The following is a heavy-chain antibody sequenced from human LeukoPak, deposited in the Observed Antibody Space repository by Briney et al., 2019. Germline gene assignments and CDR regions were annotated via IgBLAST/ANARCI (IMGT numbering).Heavy chain of an antibody. V-gene: IGHV3-23*01. CDR2: ISGSGGST. J-gene: IGHJ4*02. D-gene: IGHD6-6*01. CDR1: GFTFSSYA. CDR3: AKDEWSIAALTFDY. Sequence: PGASLRLSCAASGFTFSSYAMSWVRQAPGKGLEWVSAISGSGGSTYYADSVKGRFTISRDNSKNTLYLQMNSLRAEDTAVYYRAKDEWSIAALTFDYWGQGTLVTVSS.